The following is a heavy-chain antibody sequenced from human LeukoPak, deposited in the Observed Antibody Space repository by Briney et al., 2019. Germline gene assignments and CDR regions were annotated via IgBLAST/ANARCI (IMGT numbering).Heavy chain of an antibody. V-gene: IGHV4-34*01. D-gene: IGHD3-22*01. CDR2: INHSGST. J-gene: IGHJ4*02. CDR1: GGSFSGYY. Sequence: SETLSLTCAVYGGSFSGYYWSWIRQPPGKGLEWIGEINHSGSTNYNPSLKSRVTISVDTSKNQFSLKLSSVTAADTAVYYCARGHLSGYFVDYWGQGTLVTVSS. CDR3: ARGHLSGYFVDY.